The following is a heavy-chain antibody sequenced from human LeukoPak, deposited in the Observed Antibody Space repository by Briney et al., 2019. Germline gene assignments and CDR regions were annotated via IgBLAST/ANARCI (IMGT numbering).Heavy chain of an antibody. D-gene: IGHD6-19*01. V-gene: IGHV1-69*04. CDR3: ARGLGGSGFVDY. CDR1: GGTFSSYA. Sequence: ASVEVSCKASGGTFSSYAISWVRQAPGQGLEWMGRIIPILGIANYAQKFQGRVTITADKSTSTAYMELSSLRSEDTAVYYCARGLGGSGFVDYWGQGTLVTVSS. CDR2: IIPILGIA. J-gene: IGHJ4*02.